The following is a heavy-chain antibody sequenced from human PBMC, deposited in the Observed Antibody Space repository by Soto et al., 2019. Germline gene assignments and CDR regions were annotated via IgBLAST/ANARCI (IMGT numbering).Heavy chain of an antibody. Sequence: GGSLIVSCAAAGLTFRNYVMSWVRQKPGKGLEWVSSISGSIGYADSVKGRFTISRDKAKNSLYLQMNSLRAEDTALYYCAKDIRRGGYYYYYYGMDVWGQGTTVTVSS. CDR2: ISGSI. J-gene: IGHJ6*02. V-gene: IGHV3-9*01. CDR3: AKDIRRGGYYYYYYGMDV. CDR1: GLTFRNYV. D-gene: IGHD3-10*01.